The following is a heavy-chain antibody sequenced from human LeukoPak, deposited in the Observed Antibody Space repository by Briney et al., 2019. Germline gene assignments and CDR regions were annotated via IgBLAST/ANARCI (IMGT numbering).Heavy chain of an antibody. J-gene: IGHJ4*02. Sequence: GASVKVSCTASGYTFTSYDINSVRQATGQELEGLGWMNPNSGSTGYAQKFQGRVTITRNTSISTAYMELSGLRSEDTAVYYCARGRSTGYPYYFEYWGQGTLVTVSS. D-gene: IGHD5-12*01. V-gene: IGHV1-8*03. CDR3: ARGRSTGYPYYFEY. CDR1: GYTFTSYD. CDR2: MNPNSGST.